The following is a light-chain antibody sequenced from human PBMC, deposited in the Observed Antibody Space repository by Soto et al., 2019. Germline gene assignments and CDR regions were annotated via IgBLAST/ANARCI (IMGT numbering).Light chain of an antibody. Sequence: DVQVTQSPSSLSASVGDRVTITCRASQNINNYLNWYQQKPGKAPKLLISVESNLQSGVPSRFSGRGSGTEFTLTISSLQPEDFATYYCQQSYTTPLTFGGGTKV. V-gene: IGKV1-39*01. CDR2: VES. CDR3: QQSYTTPLT. CDR1: QNINNY. J-gene: IGKJ4*01.